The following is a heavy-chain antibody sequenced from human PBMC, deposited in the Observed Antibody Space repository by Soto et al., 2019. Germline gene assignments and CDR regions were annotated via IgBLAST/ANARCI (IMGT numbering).Heavy chain of an antibody. CDR1: GYTFTSYY. J-gene: IGHJ4*02. Sequence: ASVKVSCKASGYTFTSYYMHWVRQAPGQRLEWMGLINASDGGTKYSENFQGRVTITRDTSASTVYLGLSSLSSEDTASYYCARTGHSGSYDFWGQGTLVTVSS. D-gene: IGHD3-22*01. CDR3: ARTGHSGSYDF. V-gene: IGHV1-46*01. CDR2: INASDGGT.